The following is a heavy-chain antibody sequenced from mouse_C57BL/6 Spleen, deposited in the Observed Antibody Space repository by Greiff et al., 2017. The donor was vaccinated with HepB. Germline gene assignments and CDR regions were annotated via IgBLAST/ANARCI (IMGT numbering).Heavy chain of an antibody. CDR2: IDPEDGDT. V-gene: IGHV14-1*01. D-gene: IGHD2-4*01. Sequence: EVQLQQSGAELVRPGASVKLSCTASGFNIKDYYMHWVKQRPEQGLEWIGRIDPEDGDTEYAPKFQGKATMTADTSSNTAYLQLSSLTTEDTAVYYCTTGGEYYDYDRFAYWGQGTLVTVSA. CDR3: TTGGEYYDYDRFAY. CDR1: GFNIKDYY. J-gene: IGHJ3*01.